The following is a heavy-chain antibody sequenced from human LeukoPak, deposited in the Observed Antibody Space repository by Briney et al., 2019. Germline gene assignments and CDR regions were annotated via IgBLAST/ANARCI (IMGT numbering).Heavy chain of an antibody. CDR2: IYSGGST. CDR3: ARAGYSSSWYHRPYAFDI. D-gene: IGHD6-13*01. CDR1: GFTVSSNY. Sequence: PWGSLRLSCAASGFTVSSNYMSWVRQAPGKGLEWVSVIYSGGSTYYADSVKGRFTISRDNSKNTLYLQMNSLRAGDTAVYYCARAGYSSSWYHRPYAFDIWGQGTMVTVSS. J-gene: IGHJ3*02. V-gene: IGHV3-66*01.